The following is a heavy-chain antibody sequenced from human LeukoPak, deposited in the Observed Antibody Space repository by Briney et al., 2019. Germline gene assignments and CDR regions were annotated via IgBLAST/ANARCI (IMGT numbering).Heavy chain of an antibody. J-gene: IGHJ4*02. Sequence: GGSLRLSCEASGTTISDAWMSWVRQAPGKGLEWVGRIKSKSAGGTTDHAAPVKGRFTISRDDSKNTLYLQMNSLTIDDTAVYYCVTPPDWGQGTLVTVSS. CDR3: VTPPD. V-gene: IGHV3-15*01. D-gene: IGHD5-18*01. CDR1: GTTISDAW. CDR2: IKSKSAGGTT.